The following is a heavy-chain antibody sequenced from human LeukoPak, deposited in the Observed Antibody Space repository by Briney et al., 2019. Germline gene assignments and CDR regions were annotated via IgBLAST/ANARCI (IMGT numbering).Heavy chain of an antibody. J-gene: IGHJ4*02. CDR3: ARGLCSSTACYQGPFDF. V-gene: IGHV3-15*01. Sequence: PGGSLRLSCAASGFIFSSAWMTWVRQAPGKGLEWVGHIKNKTYGGTTDYAAPVKGRFIISRDDSKNTLYLQMNRLRTDDTAVYYCARGLCSSTACYQGPFDFWGQGMLVTVSS. CDR1: GFIFSSAW. D-gene: IGHD2-2*01. CDR2: IKNKTYGGTT.